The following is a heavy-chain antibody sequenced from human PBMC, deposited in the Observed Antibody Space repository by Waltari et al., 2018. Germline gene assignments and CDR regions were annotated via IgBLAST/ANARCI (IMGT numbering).Heavy chain of an antibody. CDR1: GESISSSPYY. D-gene: IGHD2-21*01. J-gene: IGHJ4*02. CDR3: ATAPLRVVIAH. V-gene: IGHV4-39*07. Sequence: QLQMQESGTGLAKPSETLSLTCSVSGESISSSPYYWAWIRQPPGKGLEWIGSLYYGRTPNNIPSLPSRLTVSVDTSKNQLSLRLTSVTAADTAVYYCATAPLRVVIAHWGQGTLVTVSS. CDR2: LYYGRTP.